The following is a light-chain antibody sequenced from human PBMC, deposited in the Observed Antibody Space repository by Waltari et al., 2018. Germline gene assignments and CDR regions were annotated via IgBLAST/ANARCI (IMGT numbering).Light chain of an antibody. V-gene: IGKV4-1*01. CDR2: WAS. CDR3: QQYYNTPFT. Sequence: DIVMTQSPDSLAVSLGERATINCKSSPSVLLRPNNKNSLAWYQQKPGQPPKLLIYWASTRESGVPDRFSGSGSGTDFTLTISSLQAEDVAVYYCQQYYNTPFTFGPGTKVDIK. CDR1: PSVLLRPNNKNS. J-gene: IGKJ3*01.